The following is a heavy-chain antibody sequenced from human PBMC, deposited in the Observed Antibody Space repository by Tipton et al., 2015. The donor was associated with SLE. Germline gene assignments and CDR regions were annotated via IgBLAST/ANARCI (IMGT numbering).Heavy chain of an antibody. CDR1: GGSISSSSYY. V-gene: IGHV4-39*01. Sequence: TLSLTCTVSGGSISSSSYYWGWTRQPPGKGLEWIGSIYYSGSTYYNPSLKSRVTISVDTTKNQFSLKLSSVTAAETAVYYCARRTTRSSGYFGDFEIWGQGTMVTVSS. J-gene: IGHJ3*02. CDR3: ARRTTRSSGYFGDFEI. CDR2: IYYSGST. D-gene: IGHD3-22*01.